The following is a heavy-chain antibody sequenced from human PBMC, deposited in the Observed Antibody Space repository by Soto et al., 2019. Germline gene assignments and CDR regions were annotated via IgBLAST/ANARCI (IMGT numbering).Heavy chain of an antibody. CDR2: MYHSGNT. D-gene: IGHD2-21*01. CDR1: GGSISNYY. V-gene: IGHV4-59*04. J-gene: IGHJ5*02. CDR3: ASSKYDVVAGSVWFDP. Sequence: PSETLSLTCNVSGGSISNYYWTWVRQPPGQGLEWIGYMYHSGNTYYNPSLKGRVTISLDHSRNQFSLRLNSVTAADTAVYFCASSKYDVVAGSVWFDPWGQGTLVTVSS.